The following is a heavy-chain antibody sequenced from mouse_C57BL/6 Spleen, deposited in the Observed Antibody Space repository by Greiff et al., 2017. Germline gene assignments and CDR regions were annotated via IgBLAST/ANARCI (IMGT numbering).Heavy chain of an antibody. CDR2: ISDGGSYT. J-gene: IGHJ3*01. CDR3: ARERGYGNYVGWFAY. V-gene: IGHV5-4*01. Sequence: EVKLVESGGGLVKPGGSLKLSCAASGFTFSSYAMSWVRQTPEKRLAWVATISDGGSYTYYPDNVKGRFTISRDNAKNNLYLQMSHLKSEDTAMXYCARERGYGNYVGWFAYWGQGTLVTVSA. CDR1: GFTFSSYA. D-gene: IGHD2-1*01.